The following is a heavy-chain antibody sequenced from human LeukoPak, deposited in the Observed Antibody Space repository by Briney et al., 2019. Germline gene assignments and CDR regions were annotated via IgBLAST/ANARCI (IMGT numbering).Heavy chain of an antibody. J-gene: IGHJ4*02. CDR2: IGSSSSYI. CDR1: GFTFSSYS. Sequence: GGSLRLSCAASGFTFSSYSMNWVRQAPGKGLEWVSSIGSSSSYIYYADSVKGRFTISRDNAKNSLYLQMNSLRAEDTAVYYCASLYYDYVWGSYRYSDYWGQGTLVTVSS. D-gene: IGHD3-16*02. V-gene: IGHV3-21*01. CDR3: ASLYYDYVWGSYRYSDY.